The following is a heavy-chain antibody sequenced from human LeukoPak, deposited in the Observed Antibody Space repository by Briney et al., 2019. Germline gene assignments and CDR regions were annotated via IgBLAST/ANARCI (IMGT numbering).Heavy chain of an antibody. V-gene: IGHV3-21*01. Sequence: GGSLRLSCAASGFTFSGHSMSWVRQAPGKGLEWVSSITSTATHTYYADSVKGRFTISRDNTKNSLILQTSSLTVADTGIYYCARDGSPNSGYYAFFDTWGQGTLVTVSS. J-gene: IGHJ4*02. CDR2: ITSTATHT. CDR3: ARDGSPNSGYYAFFDT. CDR1: GFTFSGHS. D-gene: IGHD1-26*01.